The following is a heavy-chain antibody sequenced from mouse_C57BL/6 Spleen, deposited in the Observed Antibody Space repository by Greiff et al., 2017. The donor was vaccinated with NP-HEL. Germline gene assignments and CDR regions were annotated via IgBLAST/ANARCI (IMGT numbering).Heavy chain of an antibody. CDR2: INPSNGGT. D-gene: IGHD1-1*01. V-gene: IGHV1-53*01. Sequence: QVHVKQPGTELVKPGASVKLSCKASGYTFTSYWMHWVKQRPGQGLEWIGNINPSNGGTNYNEKFKSKATLTVDKSSSTAYMQLSSLTSEDSAVYYCARADYGSSYGDWGQGTTLTVSS. CDR3: ARADYGSSYGD. J-gene: IGHJ2*01. CDR1: GYTFTSYW.